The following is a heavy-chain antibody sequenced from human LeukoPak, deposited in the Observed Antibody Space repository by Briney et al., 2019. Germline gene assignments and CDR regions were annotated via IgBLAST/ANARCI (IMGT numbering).Heavy chain of an antibody. CDR1: GFTFSSYS. Sequence: PGGSLRLSCAASGFTFSSYSMNWVRQAPGKGLEWVSSISSSSSYIYYADSVKGRFTISRDNAKNSLYLQINGLRAEDTAVYYCARGNLTVTTPRFDYWGQGTLVTVSS. CDR2: ISSSSSYI. J-gene: IGHJ4*02. CDR3: ARGNLTVTTPRFDY. V-gene: IGHV3-21*01. D-gene: IGHD4-17*01.